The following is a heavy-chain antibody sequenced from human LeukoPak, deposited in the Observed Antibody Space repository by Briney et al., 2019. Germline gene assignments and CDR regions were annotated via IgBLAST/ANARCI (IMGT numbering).Heavy chain of an antibody. CDR3: ARARVQYSSSWQIPLDY. Sequence: PGGSLRLSCAASRFTFGTYSMNWVRQAPGKGLEWVAVISYDGSNKYYADSVKGRFTISRDNSKNTLYLQMNSLRAEDTAVYYCARARVQYSSSWQIPLDYWGQGTLVTVSS. J-gene: IGHJ4*02. CDR1: RFTFGTYS. D-gene: IGHD6-13*01. V-gene: IGHV3-30*04. CDR2: ISYDGSNK.